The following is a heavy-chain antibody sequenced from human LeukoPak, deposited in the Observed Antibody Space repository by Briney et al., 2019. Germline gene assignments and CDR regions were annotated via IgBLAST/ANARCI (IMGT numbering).Heavy chain of an antibody. CDR2: IIPIFGTA. CDR3: AREGHYYDFWSGYAETPNWFDP. CDR1: GGTFSSYA. Sequence: ASVKASCKASGGTFSSYAISWVRQAPGQGLEWMGGIIPIFGTANYAQKFQGRVTITADESTSTAYMELSSLRSEDTAVYYCAREGHYYDFWSGYAETPNWFDPWGQGTLVTVSS. D-gene: IGHD3-3*01. V-gene: IGHV1-69*13. J-gene: IGHJ5*02.